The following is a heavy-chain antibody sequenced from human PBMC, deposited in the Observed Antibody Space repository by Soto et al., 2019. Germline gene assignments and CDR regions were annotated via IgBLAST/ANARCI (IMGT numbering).Heavy chain of an antibody. J-gene: IGHJ4*02. V-gene: IGHV2-5*02. Sequence: QITLKESGPTLVKPTQTLTLTCTFSGFSLSTNGVGVGWIRQPPGKALEWLALIYWVDSKHYSPSLNSRLTITKDTSRNLVVLTMTDMDPVDTATYYGAKKGGGDYILGYWGQGTLVTVSS. CDR2: IYWVDSK. CDR3: AKKGGGDYILGY. D-gene: IGHD4-17*01. CDR1: GFSLSTNGVG.